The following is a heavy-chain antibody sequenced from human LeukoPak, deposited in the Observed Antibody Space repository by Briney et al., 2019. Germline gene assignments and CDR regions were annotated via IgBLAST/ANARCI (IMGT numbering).Heavy chain of an antibody. D-gene: IGHD6-19*01. CDR1: GFTFSSYW. V-gene: IGHV3-74*01. Sequence: GGSLRLSCAASGFTFSSYWIHWVRQAPGKGLVWVSRINTDGSSASYADSVKGRFTISRDNAKNSLYLQMNSLRAEVTAVYYCARDPGSHNSSGWYDYWGQGTLVTVSS. J-gene: IGHJ4*02. CDR2: INTDGSSA. CDR3: ARDPGSHNSSGWYDY.